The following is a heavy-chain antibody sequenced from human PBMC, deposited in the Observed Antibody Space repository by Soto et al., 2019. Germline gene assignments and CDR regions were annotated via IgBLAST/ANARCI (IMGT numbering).Heavy chain of an antibody. D-gene: IGHD3-10*01. CDR2: IIPIYRAA. V-gene: IGHV1-69*01. Sequence: QVQLVQSGAEVKKPGSSVKVSCKASRDTFANYAISWVRQAPGQGLEWMVGIIPIYRAANYAQTFQDRVESTADESTNTVYMEVNSLTSDDTAVYYCARGGHGEYTPGYEYFYAMDVWGQGTTVTVS. CDR1: RDTFANYA. CDR3: ARGGHGEYTPGYEYFYAMDV. J-gene: IGHJ6*02.